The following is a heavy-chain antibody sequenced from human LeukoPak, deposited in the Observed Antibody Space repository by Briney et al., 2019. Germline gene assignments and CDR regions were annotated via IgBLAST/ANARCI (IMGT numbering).Heavy chain of an antibody. CDR3: ARAYYDFWSGYGTHFDC. Sequence: GGSLRPSCAASGSPFSDYYMSWIRQAPGKGPGGVSYITISGSTIYYADSLKGRLTIARDNAKNSLYLQLNSLRAEDTAVYYCARAYYDFWSGYGTHFDCWGQGTLVTVSS. CDR1: GSPFSDYY. CDR2: ITISGSTI. V-gene: IGHV3-11*04. J-gene: IGHJ4*02. D-gene: IGHD3-3*01.